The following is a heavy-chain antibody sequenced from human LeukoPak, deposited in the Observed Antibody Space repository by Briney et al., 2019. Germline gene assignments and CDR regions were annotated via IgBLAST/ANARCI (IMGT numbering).Heavy chain of an antibody. Sequence: PSETLSLTCTVAGGSISSNPYYWAWIRQPPGKGLEWIGSISYSGSTYYNPSLKSRLTISVDTSKNQFSLNLNSVTAADTAVYYCARGGVAAAIDYWGQGTLVTVSS. CDR3: ARGGVAAAIDY. CDR1: GGSISSNPYY. J-gene: IGHJ4*02. V-gene: IGHV4-39*01. CDR2: ISYSGST. D-gene: IGHD6-13*01.